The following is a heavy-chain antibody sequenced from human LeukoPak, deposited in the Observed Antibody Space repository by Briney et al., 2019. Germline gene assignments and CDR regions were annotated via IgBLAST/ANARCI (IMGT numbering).Heavy chain of an antibody. CDR2: ISSSGSTI. Sequence: GGSLRLSCAASGFTFSSYAMSWVRQAPGKGLEWVSYISSSGSTIYYADSVKGRFTISRDNAKNSLYLQMNSLTPEDTAVYYCAKGLWYSSGWCYDYWGQGTLVTVSS. CDR1: GFTFSSYA. CDR3: AKGLWYSSGWCYDY. D-gene: IGHD6-19*01. J-gene: IGHJ4*02. V-gene: IGHV3-48*04.